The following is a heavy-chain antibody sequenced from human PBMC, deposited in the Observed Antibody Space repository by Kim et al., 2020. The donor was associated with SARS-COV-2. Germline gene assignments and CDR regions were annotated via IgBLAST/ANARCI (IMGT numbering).Heavy chain of an antibody. Sequence: GVSLRLSCAASGFTFGDYCMHWVRQAPGKGLEWVSGISRNSGSIGSADSVKGRFSISSDNAKYTLYLQMNSLRAEDKALDDCAKEGAAAGTGVFDYWGEG. CDR1: GFTFGDYC. V-gene: IGHV3-9*01. CDR3: AKEGAAAGTGVFDY. CDR2: ISRNSGSI. D-gene: IGHD6-13*01. J-gene: IGHJ4*02.